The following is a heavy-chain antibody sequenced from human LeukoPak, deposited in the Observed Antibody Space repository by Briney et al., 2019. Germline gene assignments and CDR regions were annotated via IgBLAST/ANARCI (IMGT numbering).Heavy chain of an antibody. CDR2: IWSDGNNK. D-gene: IGHD3-10*01. CDR3: TRGPPEYGSGSLFAF. CDR1: GFSFSNHV. Sequence: PGRSLRLSCAASGFSFSNHVMHWVRQAPGKVPEWVSAIWSDGNNKYYAESVKGRFTISRDNSRNTLYLQMNSLRVEDTAVYYCTRGPPEYGSGSLFAFWGQGTLVTVSS. J-gene: IGHJ4*02. V-gene: IGHV3-33*01.